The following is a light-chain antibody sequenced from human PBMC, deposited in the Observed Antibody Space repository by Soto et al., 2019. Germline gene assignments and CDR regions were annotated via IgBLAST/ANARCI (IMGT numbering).Light chain of an antibody. Sequence: QSALTQPASVSGSPGQSITISCTGTSSDVGGSKDVSWYQQYPGKVPKLLINKVSNRPSGVSNRFSGSKSGNTASLTISGLLAEDEADYFCTSSTTDSLYVFGTGTKLTVL. CDR3: TSSTTDSLYV. V-gene: IGLV2-14*01. CDR1: SSDVGGSKD. J-gene: IGLJ1*01. CDR2: KVS.